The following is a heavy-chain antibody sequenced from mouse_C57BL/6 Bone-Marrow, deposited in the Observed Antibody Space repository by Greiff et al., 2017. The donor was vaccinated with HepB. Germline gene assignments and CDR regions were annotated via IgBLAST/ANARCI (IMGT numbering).Heavy chain of an antibody. CDR3: ASCYYYGSSYLRFAY. CDR2: IYPGDGDT. J-gene: IGHJ3*01. D-gene: IGHD1-1*01. Sequence: VQLQQSGAELVKPGASVKISCKASGYAFSSYWMNWVKQRPGKGLEWIGQIYPGDGDTNYNGKFKGKATLTADKSSSTAYMQLSSLTSEDSAVYFCASCYYYGSSYLRFAYWGQGTLVTVSA. CDR1: GYAFSSYW. V-gene: IGHV1-80*01.